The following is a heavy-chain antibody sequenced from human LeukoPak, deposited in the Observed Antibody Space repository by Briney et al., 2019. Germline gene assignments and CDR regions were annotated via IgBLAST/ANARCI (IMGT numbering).Heavy chain of an antibody. CDR2: ISSSSSYI. V-gene: IGHV3-21*01. J-gene: IGHJ4*02. D-gene: IGHD2-2*01. CDR1: GFTFSSYS. CDR3: ARAGEGHIEVVPAANDY. Sequence: TGGSLRLPCAASGFTFSSYSMNWVRQAPGKGLEWVSSISSSSSYIYYADSVKGRFTISRDNAKNSLYLQMNSLRAEDTAVYYCARAGEGHIEVVPAANDYWGQGTLVTVSS.